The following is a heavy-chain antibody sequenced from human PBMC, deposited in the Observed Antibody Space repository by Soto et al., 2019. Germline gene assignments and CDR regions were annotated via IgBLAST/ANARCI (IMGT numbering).Heavy chain of an antibody. CDR2: IYYSGST. CDR1: GGSISSSSYY. V-gene: IGHV4-39*01. J-gene: IGHJ4*02. D-gene: IGHD3-10*01. Sequence: SETLSLTCTVSGGSISSSSYYWGWIRQPPGKGLEWIGSIYYSGSTYYNPSLKSRVTISVDTSKNQFSLKLSSVTAADTAVYYCARVVRGFARFDYWGQGTLVTVSS. CDR3: ARVVRGFARFDY.